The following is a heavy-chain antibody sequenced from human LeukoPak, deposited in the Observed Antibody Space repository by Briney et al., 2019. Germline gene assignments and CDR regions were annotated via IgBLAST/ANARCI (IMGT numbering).Heavy chain of an antibody. J-gene: IGHJ4*02. V-gene: IGHV3-23*01. D-gene: IGHD3-10*01. CDR2: ISGSGGST. Sequence: GGSLRLSCAASGFTFSSYAMSWIRQAPGKGLEWVSAISGSGGSTYYADSVKGRFTISRDNSKNTLYLQMNSLRAEDTAVYYCAKDKAIRGVIDYWGQGTLVTVSS. CDR3: AKDKAIRGVIDY. CDR1: GFTFSSYA.